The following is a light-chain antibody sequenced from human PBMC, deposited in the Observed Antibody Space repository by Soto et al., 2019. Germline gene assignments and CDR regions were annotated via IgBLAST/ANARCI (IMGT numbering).Light chain of an antibody. CDR1: QSISTY. CDR2: AAS. V-gene: IGKV1-39*01. CDR3: QQSYRTPLT. Sequence: DIQMTQSPSSLSAAVGDRVTITCRASQSISTYLNWYQHKPGKAPKLLMHAASSLVRGIPSRFRGSGSVTDVTLTIISMQPEVFATYYGQQSYRTPLTFGQGTKVDIK. J-gene: IGKJ1*01.